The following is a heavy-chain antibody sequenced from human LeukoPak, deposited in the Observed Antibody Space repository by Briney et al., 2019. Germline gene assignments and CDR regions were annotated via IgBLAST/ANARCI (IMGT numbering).Heavy chain of an antibody. D-gene: IGHD1-14*01. CDR1: GGSISSYY. CDR2: IYYSGST. V-gene: IGHV4-59*08. J-gene: IGHJ3*02. CDR3: AGRTPEDAFDI. Sequence: ASETLSLTCNVSGGSISSYYWSWIRQPPGKGLEWIGYIYYSGSTNYNPSLKSRVTISVDTSKNQFSLKLSSVTAADTAVYYCAGRTPEDAFDIWGQGTMVTVSS.